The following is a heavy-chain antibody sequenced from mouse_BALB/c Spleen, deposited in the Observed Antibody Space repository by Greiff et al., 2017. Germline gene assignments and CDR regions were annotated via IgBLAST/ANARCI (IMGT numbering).Heavy chain of an antibody. CDR1: GFTFSSFG. CDR2: ISSGSSTN. CDR3: ARSGGNWDGFAY. Sequence: EVQVVESGGGLVQPGGSRKLSCAASGFTFSSFGMHWVRQAPAKGLEWVAYISSGSSTNYYADTVKGRFTISRDNPKNTLFLQMTSLRSEDTAEYCCARSGGNWDGFAYWGQGTLVTVSA. V-gene: IGHV5-17*02. D-gene: IGHD4-1*01. J-gene: IGHJ3*01.